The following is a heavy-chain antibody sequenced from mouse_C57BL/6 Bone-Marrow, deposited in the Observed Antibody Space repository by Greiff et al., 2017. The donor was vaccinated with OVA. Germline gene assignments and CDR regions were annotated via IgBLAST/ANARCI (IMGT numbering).Heavy chain of an antibody. CDR2: INPSTGGT. J-gene: IGHJ1*03. Sequence: VQLQQSGPELVKPGASVKISCKASGYSFTGYYMNWVKQSPDKSLEWIGEINPSTGGTTSNQKFKAKATLTVDKSSSTAYMQLTSLTSEDSAVYYCADGNWYFDVWGTGTTVTVSS. CDR3: ADGNWYFDV. D-gene: IGHD2-1*01. CDR1: GYSFTGYY. V-gene: IGHV1-42*01.